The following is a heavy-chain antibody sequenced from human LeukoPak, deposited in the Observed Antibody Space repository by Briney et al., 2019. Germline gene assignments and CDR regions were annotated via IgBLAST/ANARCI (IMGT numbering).Heavy chain of an antibody. CDR2: IYYSGST. J-gene: IGHJ5*02. Sequence: NPSETLSLTCTVSGGSISSYYWSWIRQPPGKGLEWIGYIYYSGSTNYNPSLKSRVTISVDTSKNQFSLKLSSVTAADTAVYYCARGGGVVVPAPMFDPWGQGTLVTVSS. V-gene: IGHV4-59*01. D-gene: IGHD2-2*01. CDR3: ARGGGVVVPAPMFDP. CDR1: GGSISSYY.